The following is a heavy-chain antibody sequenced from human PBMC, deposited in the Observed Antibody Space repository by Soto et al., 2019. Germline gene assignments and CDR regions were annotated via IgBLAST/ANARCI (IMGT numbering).Heavy chain of an antibody. CDR2: INPNSGGT. CDR1: GYTFTGYY. D-gene: IGHD1-26*01. V-gene: IGHV1-2*04. CDR3: ASSVVVGEKDDYYYYGMDV. J-gene: IGHJ6*02. Sequence: ASVKVSGKASGYTFTGYYMHWVRQAPGQGLEWMGWINPNSGGTNYAQKFQGWVTMTRDTSISTACMELSRLRSDDTAVYYCASSVVVGEKDDYYYYGMDVWGQGTTVTVSS.